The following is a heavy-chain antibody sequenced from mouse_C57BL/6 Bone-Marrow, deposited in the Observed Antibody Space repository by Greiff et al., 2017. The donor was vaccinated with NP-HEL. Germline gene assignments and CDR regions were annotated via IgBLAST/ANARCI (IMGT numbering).Heavy chain of an antibody. J-gene: IGHJ2*01. CDR1: GYTFTDYY. CDR3: ARRRGAGTDFDY. CDR2: INPYNGGT. Sequence: EVQLQQSGPVLVKPGASVKMSCKASGYTFTDYYMNWVKQSHGKSLEWIGVINPYNGGTSYNQKFKGKATLTVDKSSSTAYMELNSLTSEDSAVYYCARRRGAGTDFDYWGQGTTLTVSS. D-gene: IGHD1-1*01. V-gene: IGHV1-19*01.